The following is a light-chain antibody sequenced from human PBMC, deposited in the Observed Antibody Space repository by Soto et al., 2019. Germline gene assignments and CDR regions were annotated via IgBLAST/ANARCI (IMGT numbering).Light chain of an antibody. CDR1: SSDVGGYNY. J-gene: IGLJ3*02. V-gene: IGLV2-8*01. CDR3: SSYAASNNFYFV. Sequence: QSVLTQPPSASGSPGQSVTISCTGTSSDVGGYNYVSWYQQYPGRAPKLMIYEVTKRPSGVPDRFSGSKSGTTASLTVSGLQAADEADYYCSSYAASNNFYFVFGGGTKLTVL. CDR2: EVT.